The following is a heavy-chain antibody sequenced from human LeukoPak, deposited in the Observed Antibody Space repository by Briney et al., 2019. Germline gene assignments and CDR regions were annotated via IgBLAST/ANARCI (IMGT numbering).Heavy chain of an antibody. J-gene: IGHJ4*02. Sequence: GGSLRLSCSASGFTFSDYWMMWVRQAPGKGLEWVGNIRQDDSEKNYVDSVKGRFTISRDNAKSSLYLQMNSLRAEDTAVYYCARGTGASDYWGQGTLVTVSS. D-gene: IGHD1-26*01. CDR1: GFTFSDYW. V-gene: IGHV3-7*01. CDR2: IRQDDSEK. CDR3: ARGTGASDY.